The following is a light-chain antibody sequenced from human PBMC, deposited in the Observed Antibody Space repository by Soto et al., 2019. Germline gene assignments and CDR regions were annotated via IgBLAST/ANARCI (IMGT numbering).Light chain of an antibody. CDR2: KVF. CDR1: QSLVYADGNTY. CDR3: MQTAHWPYT. J-gene: IGKJ2*01. Sequence: DVVMTQSPLSLPVTLGQSACISCTSSQSLVYADGNTYLNWLQQRPGQSPRRLIYKVFNRDSGVPDRFSGSASGSEFTLTISRVEAEDIGVYYCMQTAHWPYTFGRGTKLEIK. V-gene: IGKV2-30*01.